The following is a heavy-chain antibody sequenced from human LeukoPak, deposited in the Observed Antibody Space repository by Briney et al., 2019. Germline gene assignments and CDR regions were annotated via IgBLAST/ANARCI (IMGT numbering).Heavy chain of an antibody. CDR1: GYRFTNFW. Sequence: GESLKISCKCSGYRFTNFWIGWVRQMPGKGLEWMGIIYPGDSNTRYSPSFQGQVTISADKSISTAYLQWSSLKASDTAMYYCAGRGGYSGYDSSDYWGQGTLVTVSS. CDR2: IYPGDSNT. J-gene: IGHJ4*02. CDR3: AGRGGYSGYDSSDY. V-gene: IGHV5-51*01. D-gene: IGHD5-12*01.